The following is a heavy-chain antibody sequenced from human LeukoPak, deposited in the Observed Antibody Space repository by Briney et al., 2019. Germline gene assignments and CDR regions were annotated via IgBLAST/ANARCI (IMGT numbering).Heavy chain of an antibody. D-gene: IGHD3-3*01. CDR2: TREDGSEK. Sequence: GSLRLSCTASGFTFSTYWMSWARQAPGKGLEWVANTREDGSEKYYVDSEKGRFTISRDNAKNSLYLQMNSLRAEDTAVYYCARDSNYDFWSGYYSNWFDPWGQGTLVTVSS. CDR3: ARDSNYDFWSGYYSNWFDP. CDR1: GFTFSTYW. J-gene: IGHJ5*02. V-gene: IGHV3-7*01.